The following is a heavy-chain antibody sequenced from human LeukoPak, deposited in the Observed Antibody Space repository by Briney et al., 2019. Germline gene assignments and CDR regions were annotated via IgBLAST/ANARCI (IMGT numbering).Heavy chain of an antibody. Sequence: SETLSLTCTVSGGSISSSSYYWGWIRQPPGKGLEWIGSIYYSGSTYYNPSHTSRVSISVDTSKNQFSLKLSSVTAADTAVYYCASSPEGGYCSSTSCYGAFDIWGQGTMVTVSS. D-gene: IGHD2-2*01. J-gene: IGHJ3*02. CDR3: ASSPEGGYCSSTSCYGAFDI. CDR2: IYYSGST. V-gene: IGHV4-39*01. CDR1: GGSISSSSYY.